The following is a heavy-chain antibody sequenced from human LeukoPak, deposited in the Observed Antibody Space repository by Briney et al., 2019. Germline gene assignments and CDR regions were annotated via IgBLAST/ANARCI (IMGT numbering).Heavy chain of an antibody. Sequence: PGGSLRLSCETSGFTFSSYNMNWVRQAPGKRLEWVSSITSSSSYVFYADSVKGRFTISRDNAKNSLYLQMNSLRAEDTAVYYCARVQRGYSYNPLGYYYYYMDVWGKGTTVTVSS. CDR1: GFTFSSYN. CDR2: ITSSSSYV. V-gene: IGHV3-21*01. CDR3: ARVQRGYSYNPLGYYYYYMDV. D-gene: IGHD5-18*01. J-gene: IGHJ6*03.